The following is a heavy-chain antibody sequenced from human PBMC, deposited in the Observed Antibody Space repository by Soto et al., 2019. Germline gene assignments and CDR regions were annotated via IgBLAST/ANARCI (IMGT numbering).Heavy chain of an antibody. Sequence: PSEILSLTCTVSGGSFSSISYYWGWIRQPPWKGLEWIGNIYYSGSTYYNPSLKSRVTISVDTSKKQFSLKLSSVTAADTAVYYCALIYCGGDCYAGYFDSWGQGXLVTVSS. D-gene: IGHD2-21*02. V-gene: IGHV4-39*01. J-gene: IGHJ4*02. CDR2: IYYSGST. CDR1: GGSFSSISYY. CDR3: ALIYCGGDCYAGYFDS.